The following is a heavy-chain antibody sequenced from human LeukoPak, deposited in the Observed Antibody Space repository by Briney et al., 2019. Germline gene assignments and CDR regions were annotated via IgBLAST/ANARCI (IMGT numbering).Heavy chain of an antibody. CDR3: ARSGGPLNWFDP. V-gene: IGHV4-34*01. CDR1: GGSFSGYY. CDR2: INHSGST. Sequence: PSETLSLTCAVYGGSFSGYYWSWIRQPPGKGLEWIGEINHSGSTNYNPSLKSRVTISLDTSKNQFSLKLSSVTAADTAVYYCARSGGPLNWFDPWGQGTLVTVSS. J-gene: IGHJ5*02.